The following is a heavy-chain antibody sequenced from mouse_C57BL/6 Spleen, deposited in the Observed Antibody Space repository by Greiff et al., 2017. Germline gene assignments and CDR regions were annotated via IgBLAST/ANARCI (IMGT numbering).Heavy chain of an antibody. V-gene: IGHV1-53*01. Sequence: QVQLQQPGTELVKPGASVKLSCKASGFTFTSSWMHWVKQRPGKGLEWIGNIRPSNGGNNYNEKLKSKATLTVDKSSSTAYMQLSSQTSEDSAVYYCARCYYGNPESWFAYWGQGTLVTVSA. CDR3: ARCYYGNPESWFAY. D-gene: IGHD2-1*01. CDR1: GFTFTSSW. J-gene: IGHJ3*01. CDR2: IRPSNGGN.